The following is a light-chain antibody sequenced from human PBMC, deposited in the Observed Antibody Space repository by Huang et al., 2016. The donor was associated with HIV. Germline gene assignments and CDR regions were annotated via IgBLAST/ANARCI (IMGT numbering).Light chain of an antibody. CDR1: QTISTF. CDR3: QQTSSVPLT. V-gene: IGKV1-39*01. CDR2: AAS. Sequence: DIQMTQSPSSLSAAVGDRISITCRASQTISTFLNWYQQQPGKAPKILIYAASNLQSWVSSRFSGTGSGTHFTLTVTGLQPDDFATYFCQQTSSVPLTFGGGTRVE. J-gene: IGKJ4*01.